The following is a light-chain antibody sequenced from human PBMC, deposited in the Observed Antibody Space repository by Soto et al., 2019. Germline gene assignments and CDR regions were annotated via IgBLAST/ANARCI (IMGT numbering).Light chain of an antibody. CDR2: DAS. CDR3: QQYEDLPLT. CDR1: QDISNY. V-gene: IGKV1-33*01. Sequence: DIQMTQSPSSLSASVGDRVTITCQASQDISNYLNWYQQKPGKVPKLLIFDASNVDTGVPSRFSGSGSGTDFTFTISSLQPEDIGTYYCQQYEDLPLTFGGGTRVEIK. J-gene: IGKJ4*01.